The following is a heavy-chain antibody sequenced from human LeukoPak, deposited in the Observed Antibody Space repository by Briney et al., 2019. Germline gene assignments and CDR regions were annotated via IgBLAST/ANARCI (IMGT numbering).Heavy chain of an antibody. Sequence: TGGSLRLSCAASGFTFSSYWMSWVRQAPGKGLEWVANIKQDGSEKYYVDSVKGRFTISRDNAKNSLYLQMNSLRAEDTAVYYCARATTVTTDMDYYYYYMDVWGKGTTVTISS. D-gene: IGHD4-17*01. J-gene: IGHJ6*03. CDR1: GFTFSSYW. CDR3: ARATTVTTDMDYYYYYMDV. V-gene: IGHV3-7*01. CDR2: IKQDGSEK.